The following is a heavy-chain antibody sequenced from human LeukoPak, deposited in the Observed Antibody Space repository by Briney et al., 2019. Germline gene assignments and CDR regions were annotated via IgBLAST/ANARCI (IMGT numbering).Heavy chain of an antibody. CDR3: ARVRGPQLSTWYFDL. Sequence: GGSLRLSCAASGFTVSSNYMSWVRQAPGRGLEWVSVIESGGSTYYADSVKGRFTISRDNSKNTLYLQMNSLRAEDTAVYFCARVRGPQLSTWYFDLWGRGTLVTVSS. CDR2: IESGGST. CDR1: GFTVSSNY. J-gene: IGHJ2*01. V-gene: IGHV3-66*01. D-gene: IGHD1-1*01.